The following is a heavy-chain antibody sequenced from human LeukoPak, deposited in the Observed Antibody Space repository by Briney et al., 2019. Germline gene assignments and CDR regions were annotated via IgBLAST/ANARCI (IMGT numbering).Heavy chain of an antibody. CDR1: GYTFTGYY. V-gene: IGHV1-2*02. J-gene: IGHJ4*02. CDR2: INPNSGGT. D-gene: IGHD3-22*01. Sequence: ASVNVSCKASGYTFTGYYMHWVRQAPGQGLEWMGWINPNSGGTNYAQKFQGRVTMTRDTSISTAYMELSRLRSDDTAVYYCARGYYYDSSGYFSIDYWGQGTLVTVSS. CDR3: ARGYYYDSSGYFSIDY.